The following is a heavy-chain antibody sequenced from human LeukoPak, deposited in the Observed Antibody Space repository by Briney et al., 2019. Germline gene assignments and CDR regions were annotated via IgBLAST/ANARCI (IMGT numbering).Heavy chain of an antibody. CDR2: ISPDGSTT. Sequence: GESLSLSCAASGFRFSAFWMHWVRQTPGKGLVWVSRISPDGSTTTYADSVTGRFTISRDNGKNTMYLQMNSLRAEDTAVYYCITDSEGRSGGDDWGQGTKVTVSS. J-gene: IGHJ4*01. CDR3: ITDSEGRSGGDD. D-gene: IGHD1-26*01. V-gene: IGHV3-74*03. CDR1: GFRFSAFW.